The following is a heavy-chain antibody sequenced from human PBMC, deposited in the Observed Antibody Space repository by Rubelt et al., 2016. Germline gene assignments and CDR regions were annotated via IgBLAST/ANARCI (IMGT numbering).Heavy chain of an antibody. V-gene: IGHV3-74*01. Sequence: EVQLVESGGGLVQPGGSLRLSCAASGFTFSSYWMHWVRQAPGKGLVWVSRINGDGRSTDYADSVKGRFTIARYNAKNTLYLQMNSLRAEDTATYYCVRGGVDVWGQGTTVTVSS. CDR3: VRGGVDV. CDR1: GFTFSSYW. J-gene: IGHJ6*02. CDR2: INGDGRST.